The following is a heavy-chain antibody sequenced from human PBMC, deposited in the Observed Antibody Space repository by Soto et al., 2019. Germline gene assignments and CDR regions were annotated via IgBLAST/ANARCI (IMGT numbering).Heavy chain of an antibody. CDR2: ISRDGGTK. CDR3: PGEVASGY. J-gene: IGHJ4*02. Sequence: QVQLVESGGGVVQPGRSLRLSCAASGFTFSTYGMHWVRQAPGKGLEWVAVISRDGGTKYYADYVKGRFTISRDNSRNTLFLEMNRLGGDDMAVYYCPGEVASGYWGQGTLVTVSS. D-gene: IGHD7-27*01. V-gene: IGHV3-30*03. CDR1: GFTFSTYG.